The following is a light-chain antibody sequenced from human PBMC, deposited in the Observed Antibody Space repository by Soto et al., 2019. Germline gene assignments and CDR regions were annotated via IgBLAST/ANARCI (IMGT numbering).Light chain of an antibody. CDR2: EVS. Sequence: LTQPPSASGSPGQSVTISCTGTSSDVGGYNYVSWYQQHPGKAPKLMIYEVSKRPSGVPDRFSGSKSGNTASLTVSRLQAEDEADYYCSSYAGSNNSYVFGTGTKVTVL. V-gene: IGLV2-8*01. J-gene: IGLJ1*01. CDR1: SSDVGGYNY. CDR3: SSYAGSNNSYV.